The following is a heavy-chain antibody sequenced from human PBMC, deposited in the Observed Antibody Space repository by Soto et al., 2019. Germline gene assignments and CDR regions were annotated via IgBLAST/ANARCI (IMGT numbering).Heavy chain of an antibody. CDR2: ISAYNGNT. J-gene: IGHJ4*02. V-gene: IGHV1-18*01. D-gene: IGHD2-15*01. CDR1: GYTFTSYA. Sequence: ASVKVSCKASGYTFTSYAISWVRQAPGQGLEWMGWISAYNGNTNDAQKLQGRVTITTDTSTSTAYMELRSVRSDETDGYYCACVGLGSYYFDYWGQGTLVTGSS. CDR3: ACVGLGSYYFDY.